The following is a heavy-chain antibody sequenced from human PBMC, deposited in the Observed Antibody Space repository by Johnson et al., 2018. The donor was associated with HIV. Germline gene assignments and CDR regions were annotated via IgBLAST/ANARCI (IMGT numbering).Heavy chain of an antibody. V-gene: IGHV3-43D*03. CDR3: ARNGLIPAAKGVAFDI. D-gene: IGHD2-2*01. CDR1: GFAFADYG. J-gene: IGHJ3*02. CDR2: IDWDGISA. Sequence: VQLVESGGVVVWPGGSLRLSCAASGFAFADYGMHWVRQPPGKGLEWVSFIDWDGISAYYADSVKGRFTISRDNAKSSLFLQMNSLRGEDTAVYYCARNGLIPAAKGVAFDIWGHGTTVTVSS.